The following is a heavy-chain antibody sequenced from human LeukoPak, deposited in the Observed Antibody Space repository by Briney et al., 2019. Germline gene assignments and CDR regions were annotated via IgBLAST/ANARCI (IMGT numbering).Heavy chain of an antibody. CDR1: GYTFTGYY. CDR2: INPNSGGT. CDR3: ATTRRVVVREFDY. D-gene: IGHD3-22*01. Sequence: ASVKVSCKASGYTFTGYYMHWVRQAPGQGLEWMGRINPNSGGTNYAQKFQGRVTMTRDTSISTAYMELSRQRSDDTAVYYCATTRRVVVREFDYWGQGTLVIVSS. J-gene: IGHJ4*02. V-gene: IGHV1-2*06.